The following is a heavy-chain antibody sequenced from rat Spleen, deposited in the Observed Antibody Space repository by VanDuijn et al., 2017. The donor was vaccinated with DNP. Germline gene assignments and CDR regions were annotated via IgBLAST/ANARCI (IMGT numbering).Heavy chain of an antibody. D-gene: IGHD1-12*02. CDR3: AICGFVVDFAY. CDR2: ISYSGST. Sequence: EVQLQESGPGLVKPSQSLSLTCSVTGYSITSNYWGWIRKFPGNKMEWMGYISYSGSTGYNQSLKSRISITRDTSKRQFFLQLNSVTTEYTTTYYCAICGFVVDFAYWGQGTLVTVSS. V-gene: IGHV3-1*01. J-gene: IGHJ3*01. CDR1: GYSITSNY.